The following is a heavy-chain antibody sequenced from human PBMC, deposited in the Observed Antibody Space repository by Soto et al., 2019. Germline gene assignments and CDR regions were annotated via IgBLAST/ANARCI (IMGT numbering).Heavy chain of an antibody. D-gene: IGHD4-17*01. Sequence: GGSLRLSCAASGFTFSSYAMSWVRQAPGKGLEWVSAISGSGGSTYYEDSVKGRFTISRDNSKNTLYLQMNSLRAEDTAVYYCASQNGPYGDYYVASGYWGQGTLVTVSS. CDR2: ISGSGGST. J-gene: IGHJ4*02. CDR3: ASQNGPYGDYYVASGY. CDR1: GFTFSSYA. V-gene: IGHV3-23*01.